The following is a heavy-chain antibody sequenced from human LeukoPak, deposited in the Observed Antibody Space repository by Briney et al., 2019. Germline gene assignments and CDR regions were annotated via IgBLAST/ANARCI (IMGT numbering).Heavy chain of an antibody. CDR1: GYTFTAYY. CDR3: GISDYGDSVII. D-gene: IGHD4-17*01. J-gene: IGHJ4*02. Sequence: ASVKVSCKASGYTFTAYYMHWVRQAPGQGLERLGWVNLKCGGTNYAQQFQGRVTMTRDSSISTAYMELSRLRSGDTSVYDCGISDYGDSVIICGQGTLVTVSS. V-gene: IGHV1-2*02. CDR2: VNLKCGGT.